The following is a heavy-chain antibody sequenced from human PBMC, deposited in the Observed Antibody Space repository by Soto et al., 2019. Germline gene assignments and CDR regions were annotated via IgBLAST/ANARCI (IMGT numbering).Heavy chain of an antibody. J-gene: IGHJ6*02. Sequence: EVQLVESGGGLVQPGGSLRLSCAASGFTFSSYSMNWVRQAPGKGLEWVSYISSSSSTIYYADSVKGRFTISRDNAKNSLYLQMNSLRDEDTAVYYCAREPVGLGEFPYYYGMDVWGQGTTVTVSS. D-gene: IGHD3-16*01. CDR2: ISSSSSTI. V-gene: IGHV3-48*02. CDR3: AREPVGLGEFPYYYGMDV. CDR1: GFTFSSYS.